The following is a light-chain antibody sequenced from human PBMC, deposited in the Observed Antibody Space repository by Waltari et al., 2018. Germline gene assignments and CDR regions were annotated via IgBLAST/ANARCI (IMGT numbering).Light chain of an antibody. CDR3: CSYAGHSTYV. CDR2: EVS. Sequence: QSALTQPASASGSPVQSITISCTGTSSDGGNYNLVSWYQQHQGKAPKLMIYEVSQRPSGVSNRFSGSKSGNTASLTISGLQPEDETDYYCCSYAGHSTYVFGTGTKVTVL. J-gene: IGLJ1*01. CDR1: SSDGGNYNL. V-gene: IGLV2-23*02.